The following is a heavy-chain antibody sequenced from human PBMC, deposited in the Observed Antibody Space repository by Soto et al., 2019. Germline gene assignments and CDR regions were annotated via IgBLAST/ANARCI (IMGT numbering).Heavy chain of an antibody. CDR1: GGSISSGGYY. V-gene: IGHV4-31*03. CDR3: ARLTFSDYDSSGDPPALYYYYYGRDV. CDR2: IYYSGST. J-gene: IGHJ6*01. Sequence: QVQLQESGPGLVKPSQTLSLTCTVSGGSISSGGYYWRWIRQHPGKGLEWSGYIYYSGSTYYNPSLKSRGTISVDTSKNQFSLKLSSVTAADTAVYYCARLTFSDYDSSGDPPALYYYYYGRDVW. D-gene: IGHD3-22*01.